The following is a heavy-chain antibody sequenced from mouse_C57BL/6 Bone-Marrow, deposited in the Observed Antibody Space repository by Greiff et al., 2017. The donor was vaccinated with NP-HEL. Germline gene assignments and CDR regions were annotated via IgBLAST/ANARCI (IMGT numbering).Heavy chain of an antibody. J-gene: IGHJ4*01. CDR3: ARDALQLGQGAMDY. CDR1: GFTFSDFY. V-gene: IGHV7-1*01. D-gene: IGHD4-1*02. CDR2: SRNKANDYTT. Sequence: EVHLVESGGGLVQSGRSLRLSCATSGFTFSDFYMEWVRQAPGEGLEWIAASRNKANDYTTEYSASVKGRFIVSRDTSQSILYLQMNALRAEDTAIYYCARDALQLGQGAMDYWGQGTSVTVSS.